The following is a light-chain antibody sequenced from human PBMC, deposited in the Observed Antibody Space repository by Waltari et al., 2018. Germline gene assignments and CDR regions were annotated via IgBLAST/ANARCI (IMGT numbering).Light chain of an antibody. J-gene: IGLJ7*01. V-gene: IGLV1-51*02. Sequence: QSVLTQPPSVPAAPGQRVTISCSGSNSNIGNNYVSWYRQLPGTAPRLLIYENNERPSGIPDRFSGSKSGTSATLDITGLQAGDEADYYCGTWDSSLSGAVFGGGTHLTVL. CDR3: GTWDSSLSGAV. CDR1: NSNIGNNY. CDR2: ENN.